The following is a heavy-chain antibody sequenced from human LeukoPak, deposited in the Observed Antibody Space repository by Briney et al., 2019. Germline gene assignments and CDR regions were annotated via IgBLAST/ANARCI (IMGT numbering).Heavy chain of an antibody. D-gene: IGHD3-3*01. Sequence: ASVKVSCKASGYTFTSYAMHWVRQAPGQRLEWMGWINAGNGNTKYSQKFQGRVTITRDTSASTAYMELSSLGSEDTAVYYCARADDFWSGLYYFDYWGQGTLVTVSS. CDR2: INAGNGNT. V-gene: IGHV1-3*01. CDR3: ARADDFWSGLYYFDY. CDR1: GYTFTSYA. J-gene: IGHJ4*02.